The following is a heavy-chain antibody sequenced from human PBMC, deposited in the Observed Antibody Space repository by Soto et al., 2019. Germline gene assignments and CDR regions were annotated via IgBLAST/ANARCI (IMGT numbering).Heavy chain of an antibody. Sequence: GASVKVSCKASGFTFTSSAVQWVRQARGQRLEWIGWIVVGSGNTNYAQKFQERVTITRDMSTSTAYMELSSLRSEDTAVYYCAADPPWPHSGYYYYGMDVWGQGTTVTVSS. J-gene: IGHJ6*02. V-gene: IGHV1-58*01. CDR2: IVVGSGNT. CDR1: GFTFTSSA. D-gene: IGHD3-10*01. CDR3: AADPPWPHSGYYYYGMDV.